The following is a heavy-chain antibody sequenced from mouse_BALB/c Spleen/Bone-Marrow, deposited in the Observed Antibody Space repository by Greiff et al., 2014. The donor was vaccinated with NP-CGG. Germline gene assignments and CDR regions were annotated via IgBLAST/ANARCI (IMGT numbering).Heavy chain of an antibody. Sequence: EVQGVESGGDLVKPGGSLKLSCAASGFTFSNYGMSWVRQTPDKRLEWVATISSGGSYTYYPDSVKGRFTISRDNAKNTLYLQMSSLKSGDTAMYYCARRDGGPMDYWGQGTSVTVSS. D-gene: IGHD2-3*01. CDR3: ARRDGGPMDY. CDR2: ISSGGSYT. V-gene: IGHV5-6*01. J-gene: IGHJ4*01. CDR1: GFTFSNYG.